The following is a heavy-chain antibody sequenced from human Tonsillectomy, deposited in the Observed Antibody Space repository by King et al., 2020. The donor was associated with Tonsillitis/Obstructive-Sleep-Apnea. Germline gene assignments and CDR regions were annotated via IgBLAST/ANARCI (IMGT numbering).Heavy chain of an antibody. CDR2: INPSTGIT. J-gene: IGHJ4*02. CDR3: ARDDVVGRYIDF. V-gene: IGHV1-46*01. CDR1: GYTFTRYY. Sequence: VQLVQSGAEVKTPGASVKVSCKASGYTFTRYYIHWVRQARGQGLEWRGIINPSTGITTCAQKFQGRFTMTTDTSASTVYLELSSLRSEDTAVYYCARDDVVGRYIDFWGQGTLVTVSS. D-gene: IGHD1-14*01.